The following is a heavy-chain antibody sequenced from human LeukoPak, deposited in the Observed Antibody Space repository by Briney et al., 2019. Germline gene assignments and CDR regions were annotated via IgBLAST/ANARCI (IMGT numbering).Heavy chain of an antibody. V-gene: IGHV4-59*02. CDR3: ARYYGAGSYSAYYYFGMDV. D-gene: IGHD3-10*01. CDR1: AVSVRSYY. Sequence: SESVSLTCTVSAVSVRSYYWSWTRQSPGKGLEWLGYIYYSGSTNYNPSLKSRITIRVDTSKNQFSLRLSSMTAADTAVYYCARYYGAGSYSAYYYFGMDVWGQGAPGTVSS. J-gene: IGHJ6*02. CDR2: IYYSGST.